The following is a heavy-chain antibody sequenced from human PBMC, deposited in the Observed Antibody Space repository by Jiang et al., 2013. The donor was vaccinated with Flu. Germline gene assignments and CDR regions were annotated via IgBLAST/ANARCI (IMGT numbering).Heavy chain of an antibody. V-gene: IGHV6-1*01. Sequence: SGDSVSSNSAAWNWIRQSPSRGLEWLEGHTTGQVYNDYAVSVKSRITINPDTSKNQFSLQLNSVTPEDTAVYYCARETRGYSGYGGVWFDPWGQGTLVTVSS. CDR1: GDSVSSNSAA. D-gene: IGHD5-12*01. J-gene: IGHJ5*02. CDR2: HTTGQVYN. CDR3: ARETRGYSGYGGVWFDP.